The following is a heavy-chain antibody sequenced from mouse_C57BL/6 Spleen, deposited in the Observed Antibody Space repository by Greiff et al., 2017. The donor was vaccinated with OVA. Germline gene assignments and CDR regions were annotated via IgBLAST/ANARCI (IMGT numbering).Heavy chain of an antibody. D-gene: IGHD4-1*01. CDR3: TSNWEAWFAY. J-gene: IGHJ3*01. Sequence: VQLQQSGAELVRPGASVKLSCTASGFNIKDDYMHWVKQRPEQGLEWIGWIDPENGDTEYASKFQGKATITADTSSNTAYLQLSSLTSEDTAVYYCTSNWEAWFAYWGQGTLVTVSA. CDR2: IDPENGDT. V-gene: IGHV14-4*01. CDR1: GFNIKDDY.